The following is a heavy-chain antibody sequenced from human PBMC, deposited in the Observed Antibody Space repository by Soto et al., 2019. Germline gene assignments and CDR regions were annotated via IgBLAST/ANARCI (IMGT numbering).Heavy chain of an antibody. Sequence: QPGGSLRLSCAASGFTFNNYAMSWVRQAPGKGLEWVSGISGSGATTFYADSVKGRSTISRDNSKNTLNLQMSSLRAEDTAVYYCAKGDCSGGSCYRGFDFWGQGSLVTVSS. CDR3: AKGDCSGGSCYRGFDF. J-gene: IGHJ4*02. V-gene: IGHV3-23*01. CDR1: GFTFNNYA. CDR2: ISGSGATT. D-gene: IGHD2-15*01.